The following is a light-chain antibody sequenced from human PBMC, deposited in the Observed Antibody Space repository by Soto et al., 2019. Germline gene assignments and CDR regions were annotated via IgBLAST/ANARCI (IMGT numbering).Light chain of an antibody. CDR2: RTS. J-gene: IGKJ2*01. V-gene: IGKV1-39*01. CDR3: QQSLSTPYT. CDR1: QTITSF. Sequence: DIQMTQSPSSLSASVGDRVTITCRASQTITSFLNCYQQKPGKAPKFLIYRTSSLQSGVPSRFSGSGSGTDFTLTIDSLQPEAFATYYCQQSLSTPYTFGQGTKVEIQ.